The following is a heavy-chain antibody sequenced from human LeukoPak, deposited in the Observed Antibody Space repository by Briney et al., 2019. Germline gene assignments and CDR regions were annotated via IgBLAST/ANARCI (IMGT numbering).Heavy chain of an antibody. Sequence: GRSLRLSCAASGFTFSSYGMHWVRQAPGKGLEWVAVISYDGSNKYYADSVKGRFTISRDNSKNTLYLQMNSLRAEDTAAYYCAKGSTTMDVWGQGTTVTVSS. CDR2: ISYDGSNK. J-gene: IGHJ6*02. V-gene: IGHV3-30*18. CDR1: GFTFSSYG. D-gene: IGHD1-14*01. CDR3: AKGSTTMDV.